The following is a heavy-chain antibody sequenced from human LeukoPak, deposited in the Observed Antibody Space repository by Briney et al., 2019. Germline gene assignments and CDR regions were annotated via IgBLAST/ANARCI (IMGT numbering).Heavy chain of an antibody. CDR1: GFIFDNYA. CDR2: ISGDGGST. J-gene: IGHJ4*02. D-gene: IGHD6-19*01. CDR3: ARESETSGWYDY. Sequence: GGSLRLSCAAPGFIFDNYAIHWVRQAPGKGLEWVSLISGDGGSTFYADSVRGRFTITRDNTRKSLSLQMSSLRSEDTALYYCARESETSGWYDYWGQGTLVTVSS. V-gene: IGHV3-43*02.